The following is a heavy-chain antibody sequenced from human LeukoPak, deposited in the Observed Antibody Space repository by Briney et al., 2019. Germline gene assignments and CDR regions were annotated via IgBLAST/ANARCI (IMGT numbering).Heavy chain of an antibody. J-gene: IGHJ4*02. V-gene: IGHV1-69*04. D-gene: IGHD3-22*01. CDR3: ARGTYYDSSGYVDY. CDR2: IIPILGIA. CDR1: GYTFTSYG. Sequence: ASVKVSCKASGYTFTSYGISWVRQAPGQGLEWMGRIIPILGIANYAQKFQGRVTITADKSTSTAYMELSSLRSEDTAVYYCARGTYYDSSGYVDYWGQGTLVTVSS.